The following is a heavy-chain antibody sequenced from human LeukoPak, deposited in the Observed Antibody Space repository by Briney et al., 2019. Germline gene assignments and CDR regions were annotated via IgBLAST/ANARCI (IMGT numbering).Heavy chain of an antibody. V-gene: IGHV3-23*01. CDR1: GFTFSSYE. CDR3: AKTPDSSGWFY. D-gene: IGHD6-19*01. J-gene: IGHJ4*02. CDR2: ISGSGGST. Sequence: PGGSLRLSCAASGFTFSSYEMNWVRQAPGKGLEWVSAISGSGGSTYYADSVKGRFTISRDNSKNTLYLQMNSLRAEDTAVYYCAKTPDSSGWFYWGQGTLVTVSS.